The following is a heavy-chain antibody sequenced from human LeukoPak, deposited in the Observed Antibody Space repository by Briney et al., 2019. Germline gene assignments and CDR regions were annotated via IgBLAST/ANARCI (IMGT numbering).Heavy chain of an antibody. CDR1: GYTFTGYY. D-gene: IGHD6-19*01. Sequence: ASVKVSCKASGYTFTGYYMHWVRHAPGQGLEWMGWINPNSGGTNYAQKFQGRVTMTRDTSISTAYMELSRLRSDDTAVYYCARLSSGRNNWFDPWGQGTLVTVSS. CDR2: INPNSGGT. V-gene: IGHV1-2*02. J-gene: IGHJ5*02. CDR3: ARLSSGRNNWFDP.